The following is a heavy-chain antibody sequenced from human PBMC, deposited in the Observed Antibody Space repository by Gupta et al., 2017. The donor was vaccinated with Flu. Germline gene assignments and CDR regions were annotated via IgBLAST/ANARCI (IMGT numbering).Heavy chain of an antibody. CDR2: ISYDGSNK. J-gene: IGHJ4*02. D-gene: IGHD3-22*01. Sequence: FTFRTYKMHWVRQAPGKGLQWVAVISYDGSNKYYADSVKGRFTISRDNSKNTLYLQMNSLRAEDTAVYYCARDRTNYYNSSGYFDYWGQGTLVTVSS. V-gene: IGHV3-30-3*01. CDR3: ARDRTNYYNSSGYFDY. CDR1: FTFRTYK.